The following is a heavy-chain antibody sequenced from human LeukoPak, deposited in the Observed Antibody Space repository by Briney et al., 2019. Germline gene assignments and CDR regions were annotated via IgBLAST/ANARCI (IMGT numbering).Heavy chain of an antibody. CDR1: GFTFSSYS. D-gene: IGHD6-19*01. CDR3: AKYGTVVAGKGLPDW. V-gene: IGHV3-21*04. CDR2: ISSSDTYI. Sequence: GGSLRLSCAASGFTFSSYSMNWVRQAPGKGLEWVSSISSSDTYIYHADSVKGRFTISRDNAKNSLYLQMNSLRAEDTAVYYCAKYGTVVAGKGLPDWWGQGTLVTVSS. J-gene: IGHJ4*02.